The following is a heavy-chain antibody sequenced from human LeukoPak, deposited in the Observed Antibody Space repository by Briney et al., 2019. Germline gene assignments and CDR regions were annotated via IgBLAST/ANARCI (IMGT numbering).Heavy chain of an antibody. CDR2: ISYDGSNK. CDR1: GFTFSSYG. V-gene: IGHV3-30*03. D-gene: IGHD3-16*01. J-gene: IGHJ4*02. CDR3: AAAQCSESGESCSHDS. Sequence: QAGGSLRLSCAASGFTFSSYGMHWVRQAPGKGLEWVAVISYDGSNKYYADSVKGRFTISRDNSKNTLSLQMNSLRAEDSAVYYCAAAQCSESGESCSHDSWGQGTLVTVSS.